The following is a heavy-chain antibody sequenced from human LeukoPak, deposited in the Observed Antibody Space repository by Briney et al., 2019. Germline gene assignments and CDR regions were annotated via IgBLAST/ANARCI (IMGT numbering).Heavy chain of an antibody. V-gene: IGHV1-18*01. CDR3: ARDRGPVTTFCFDY. CDR1: GYTFTSYG. D-gene: IGHD4-17*01. J-gene: IGHJ4*02. Sequence: ASVKVSCKASGYTFTSYGISWVRQAPGQGLEWMGWISAYNGNTNYAQKLQGRVTMTTDTSTSTAYMELRSLRSDDTAVYYCARDRGPVTTFCFDYWGQGTLVTASS. CDR2: ISAYNGNT.